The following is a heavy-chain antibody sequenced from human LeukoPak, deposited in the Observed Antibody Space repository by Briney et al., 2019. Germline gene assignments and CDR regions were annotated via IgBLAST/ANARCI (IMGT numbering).Heavy chain of an antibody. Sequence: GGSLRLSCAASGFTVSSNYMSWVRQAPGKGLEWVSVIYSGGSTYYADSVKGRFTISRDNSKNTLYLQMNSLRAEDTAVYYSARDAVDFSLDYWGQGTLVTVSS. CDR1: GFTVSSNY. J-gene: IGHJ4*02. D-gene: IGHD3-3*01. CDR3: ARDAVDFSLDY. V-gene: IGHV3-53*01. CDR2: IYSGGST.